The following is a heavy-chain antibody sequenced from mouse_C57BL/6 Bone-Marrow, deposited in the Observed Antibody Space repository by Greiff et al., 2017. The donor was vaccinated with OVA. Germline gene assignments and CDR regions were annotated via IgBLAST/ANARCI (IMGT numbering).Heavy chain of an antibody. J-gene: IGHJ2*01. Sequence: QVQLQQPGAELVKPGASVKMSCKASGYTFTSYWITWVKQRPGQGLEWIGDIYPGSGSTNYNEKFKSKATLTVDTSSSTAYMQLSSLTAEDSAVYYCARESIYYDYAVDYWGQGTTLTVSS. V-gene: IGHV1-55*01. D-gene: IGHD2-4*01. CDR2: IYPGSGST. CDR1: GYTFTSYW. CDR3: ARESIYYDYAVDY.